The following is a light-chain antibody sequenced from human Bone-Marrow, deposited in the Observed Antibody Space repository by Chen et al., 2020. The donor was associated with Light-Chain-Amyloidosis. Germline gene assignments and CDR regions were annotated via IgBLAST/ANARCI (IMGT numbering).Light chain of an antibody. J-gene: IGLJ3*02. CDR1: NIASTS. CDR3: QVWDRSSDRPV. V-gene: IGLV3-21*02. Sequence: SYVLTQPSSVSVAPGQTATIACWGNNIASTSVHWYHQTPGPAPLLVVYDDSDRPSGIPERLSCSNSGNTATLTISRVEAGDEADYYCQVWDRSSDRPVFGGGTKLTVL. CDR2: DDS.